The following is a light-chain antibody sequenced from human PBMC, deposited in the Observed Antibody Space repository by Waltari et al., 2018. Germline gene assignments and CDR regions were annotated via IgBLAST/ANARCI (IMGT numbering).Light chain of an antibody. Sequence: YVLTQPPSVSVDPGKTARLTCGGDNIGSQSVNWYQQKPGQAPGLVMFYDSDRPSEIPERFSGSNSGNTATLTISWVEAGDEADYHCQVWDDVTDSGVFGGGTKLTVL. CDR2: YDS. V-gene: IGLV3-21*04. CDR3: QVWDDVTDSGV. J-gene: IGLJ3*02. CDR1: NIGSQS.